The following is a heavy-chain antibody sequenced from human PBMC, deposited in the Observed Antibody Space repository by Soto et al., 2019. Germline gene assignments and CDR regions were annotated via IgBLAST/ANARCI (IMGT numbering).Heavy chain of an antibody. Sequence: PSETLSLTCTVSGGSISSGGYYWSWIRQHPGKGLEWIGYIYYSGSTYYNPSLKSRVTISVDTSKNQFSLKLSSVTAADTAVYYCARKVVTPYFDYWGQGTLVTVYS. CDR2: IYYSGST. CDR3: ARKVVTPYFDY. J-gene: IGHJ4*02. D-gene: IGHD3-22*01. CDR1: GGSISSGGYY. V-gene: IGHV4-31*03.